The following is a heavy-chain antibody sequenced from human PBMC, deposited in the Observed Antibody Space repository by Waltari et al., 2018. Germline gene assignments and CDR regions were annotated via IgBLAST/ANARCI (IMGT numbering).Heavy chain of an antibody. J-gene: IGHJ4*02. CDR1: GFTFVTQW. CDR3: ARNRAITY. Sequence: EVQLVESGGGLVQPGGSLRLSCAASGFTFVTQWMSWVRQAPGKGLEWVANIKEDGSEIYYVDSVKGRFTISRDNPKNSLYLQMNSLRVDDTAVYYCARNRAITYWGQGTQVTVSS. D-gene: IGHD1-20*01. CDR2: IKEDGSEI. V-gene: IGHV3-7*01.